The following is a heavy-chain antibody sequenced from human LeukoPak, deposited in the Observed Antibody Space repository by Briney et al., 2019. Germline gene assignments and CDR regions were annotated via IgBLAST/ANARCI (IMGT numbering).Heavy chain of an antibody. CDR2: IRYDGSNK. V-gene: IGHV3-30*02. D-gene: IGHD3-22*01. CDR1: GFTFSSYG. Sequence: PGGSLRLSCAASGFTFSSYGMHWVRQAPGKGLEWVAFIRYDGSNKYYADSVKGRFTISRDNSKNTLYLQMNSLRAEDTAVYYCAKDLYYYDSSGWHDYWGQGTLVTVSS. CDR3: AKDLYYYDSSGWHDY. J-gene: IGHJ4*02.